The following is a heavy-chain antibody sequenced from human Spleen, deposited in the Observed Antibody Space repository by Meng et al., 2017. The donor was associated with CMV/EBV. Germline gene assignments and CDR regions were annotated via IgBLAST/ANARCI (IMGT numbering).Heavy chain of an antibody. D-gene: IGHD5-12*01. J-gene: IGHJ5*02. V-gene: IGHV1-2*02. CDR3: ARDLSKVLGYGTGWFDP. Sequence: YTFTGYYMHWVRQAPGQGLEWMGWINPNSGGTNYAQKFQGRVTMTRDTSISTAYMELSRLRSDDTAVYYCARDLSKVLGYGTGWFDPWGQGTLVTVSS. CDR2: INPNSGGT. CDR1: YTFTGYY.